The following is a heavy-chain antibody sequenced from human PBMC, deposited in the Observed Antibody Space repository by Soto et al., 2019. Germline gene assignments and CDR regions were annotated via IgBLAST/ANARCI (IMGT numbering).Heavy chain of an antibody. CDR1: GGSFSGYY. J-gene: IGHJ5*01. D-gene: IGHD3-16*01. V-gene: IGHV4-59*01. Sequence: PSETLSLTCAVYGGSFSGYYWSWVRQPPGKGLEWIAYIYNNGTTNSNPSLKSRVTISLDTSKNQFYLKLTSVTAADTAVYYCTRGHWALDSWVQGTPVTVSS. CDR2: IYNNGTT. CDR3: TRGHWALDS.